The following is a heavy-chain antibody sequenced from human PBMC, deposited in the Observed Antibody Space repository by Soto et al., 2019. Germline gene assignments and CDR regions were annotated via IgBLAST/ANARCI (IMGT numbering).Heavy chain of an antibody. V-gene: IGHV4-59*08. D-gene: IGHD1-7*01. J-gene: IGHJ6*02. CDR2: ISYSGHT. CDR3: ATQGFGTLHGLVDV. Sequence: SETLSLTCTVSGGSITSITNHYCSWIRQPPGKGLEWIGYISYSGHTSYNPSLKSRVILSVDTSKNQVSLNLASVTAADTAVYYCATQGFGTLHGLVDVWGQGTTVT. CDR1: GGSITSITNHY.